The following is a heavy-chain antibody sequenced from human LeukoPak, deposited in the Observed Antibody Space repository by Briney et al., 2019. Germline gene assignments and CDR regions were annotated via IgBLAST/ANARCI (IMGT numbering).Heavy chain of an antibody. J-gene: IGHJ5*02. V-gene: IGHV1-18*04. D-gene: IGHD6-25*01. CDR3: ARDSEQRRFDP. CDR1: GYTFTRYG. CDR2: ISGYNGNT. Sequence: ASVKVSCKGSGYTFTRYGISWVRQAPGQGLEWMGWISGYNGNTNYAQKLQGRVTMTTDTSTSTAYMELRSLRSDDTAVYYCARDSEQRRFDPWGQGTLVTVSS.